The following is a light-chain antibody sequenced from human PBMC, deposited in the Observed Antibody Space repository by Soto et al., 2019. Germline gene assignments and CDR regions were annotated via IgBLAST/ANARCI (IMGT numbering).Light chain of an antibody. CDR2: EVT. CDR3: SSYTRSSLYV. V-gene: IGLV2-14*01. CDR1: SSDVGGYNY. Sequence: QSALTQPASVSGSPGQSITISCTGTSSDVGGYNYVSWYQQHPGKAPKLMIYEVTNRPSGVSNRFSGSKSGNTASLTISGVQAEDEADYYCSSYTRSSLYVFGTGTKVTV. J-gene: IGLJ1*01.